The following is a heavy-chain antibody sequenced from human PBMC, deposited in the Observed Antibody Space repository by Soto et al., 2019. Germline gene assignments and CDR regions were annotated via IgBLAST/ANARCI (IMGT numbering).Heavy chain of an antibody. J-gene: IGHJ4*02. V-gene: IGHV2-5*02. CDR1: GFSLSTRGVS. CDR3: ADRSGGYAYYFDY. D-gene: IGHD5-12*01. CDR2: IFWDDGK. Sequence: SGPTLVNPTQTLTLTCTFSGFSLSTRGVSVACIRQPPGKALEWLALIFWDDGKWYSPSLRSRLTITKYTSKNKVVLTIINMDPEQLAIFYYADRSGGYAYYFDYWGQGNVVSVSS.